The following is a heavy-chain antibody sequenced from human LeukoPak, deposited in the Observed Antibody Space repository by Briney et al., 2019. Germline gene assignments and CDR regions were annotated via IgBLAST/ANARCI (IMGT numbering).Heavy chain of an antibody. Sequence: TSETLSLTCTVSGGSLSSGGYHWTWIRQHPGKGLEWIGYIDYSGTTSYNPSLKSRVTMSVDTSKNQVSLNLNSVTAADTAVYYCARGSWFDPWGQGTLVTVSS. CDR2: IDYSGTT. V-gene: IGHV4-31*03. CDR3: ARGSWFDP. J-gene: IGHJ5*02. CDR1: GGSLSSGGYH.